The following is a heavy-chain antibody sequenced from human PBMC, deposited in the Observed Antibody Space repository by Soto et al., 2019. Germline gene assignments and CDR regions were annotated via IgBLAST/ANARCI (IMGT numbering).Heavy chain of an antibody. CDR2: ISTAGDT. D-gene: IGHD6-13*01. CDR3: VKEGLAGLDAFDV. CDR1: GFTFSSYD. Sequence: EVQLVESGGGLVQPGGSLRLSCAASGFTFSSYDMHWVRQTPGKGLEWVSVISTAGDTYYQDSVKGRCTTSRENAKNSLYLQMNSLRDGDTAVYYCVKEGLAGLDAFDVWGQGTMVTVSS. J-gene: IGHJ3*01. V-gene: IGHV3-13*01.